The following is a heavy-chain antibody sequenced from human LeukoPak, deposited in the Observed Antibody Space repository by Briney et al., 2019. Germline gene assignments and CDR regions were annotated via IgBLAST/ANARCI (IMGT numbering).Heavy chain of an antibody. CDR3: ARGRYSGTTYYFDY. D-gene: IGHD5-12*01. CDR2: IKKDGSET. V-gene: IGHV3-7*03. J-gene: IGHJ4*02. CDR1: GFTFSSSA. Sequence: GGSLRLSCAASGFTFSSSAMSWVRQVPGKGLEWVANIKKDGSETYYVDSVKGRFTISRDNAKNSLYLQMNSLRAEDTAMYYCARGRYSGTTYYFDYWGQGTLVTVSS.